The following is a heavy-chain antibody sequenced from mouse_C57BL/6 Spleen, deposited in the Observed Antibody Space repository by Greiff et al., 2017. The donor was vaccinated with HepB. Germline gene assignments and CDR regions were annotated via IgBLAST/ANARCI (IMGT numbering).Heavy chain of an antibody. V-gene: IGHV5-12*01. CDR1: GFTFSDYY. J-gene: IGHJ1*03. CDR2: ISNGGGST. D-gene: IGHD2-3*01. CDR3: ARREIYGGYHWYFDV. Sequence: DVQLVESGGGLVQPGGSLKLSCAASGFTFSDYYMYWVRQTPEKRLEWVAYISNGGGSTYYPETVKGRFTISRDNAKNTLYLQMSRLKSEDTAMYYCARREIYGGYHWYFDVWGTGTTVTVSS.